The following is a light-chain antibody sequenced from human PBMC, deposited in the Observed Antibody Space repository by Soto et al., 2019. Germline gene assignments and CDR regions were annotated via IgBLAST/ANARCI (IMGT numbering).Light chain of an antibody. CDR3: QQYYSTLRT. V-gene: IGKV3-15*01. CDR2: WAS. Sequence: EIVLTQSPVTLSLSPGERATLSCRASQTFRNLLAWYQQKPGQPPRLLIYWASTRESGVPDRFSGSGSGTDFTLTISSLQAEDVAVYYCQQYYSTLRTFGQGTKVDIK. J-gene: IGKJ1*01. CDR1: QTFRNL.